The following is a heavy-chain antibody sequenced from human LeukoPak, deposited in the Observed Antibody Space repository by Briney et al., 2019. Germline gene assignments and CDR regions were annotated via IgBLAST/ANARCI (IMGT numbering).Heavy chain of an antibody. J-gene: IGHJ5*02. V-gene: IGHV3-74*01. Sequence: GGSLRLSCAASGFTFSNYWMHWVRQAPGKGLVWVSRINSDGSNTNYADFVKGRFTISRDNAKNTVYLQMNSLRAEDTAVYYCASKLTYCGGDCPRGWFDPWGQETLVTVSS. CDR2: INSDGSNT. D-gene: IGHD2-21*02. CDR3: ASKLTYCGGDCPRGWFDP. CDR1: GFTFSNYW.